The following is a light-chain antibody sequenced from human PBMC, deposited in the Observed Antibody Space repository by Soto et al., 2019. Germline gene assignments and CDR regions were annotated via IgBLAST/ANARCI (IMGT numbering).Light chain of an antibody. Sequence: QSVLTQPRSVSGSPGQSVTISCTGTSSDVGLYNYVSWYQQHPGKAPKLIIYDVSKRPSGVPDRFSGSKSGNTASLTISGLQAEDEGEYFCCSYXXXXTXXXFGTXT. CDR2: DVS. J-gene: IGLJ1*01. CDR1: SSDVGLYNY. V-gene: IGLV2-11*01. CDR3: CSYXXXXTXXX.